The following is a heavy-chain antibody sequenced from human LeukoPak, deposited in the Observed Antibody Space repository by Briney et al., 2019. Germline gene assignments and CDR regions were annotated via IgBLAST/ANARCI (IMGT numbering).Heavy chain of an antibody. V-gene: IGHV3-11*04. CDR3: ARDRILLSVGYLSFRAFDY. CDR1: GFTFSDYY. J-gene: IGHJ4*02. D-gene: IGHD2/OR15-2a*01. Sequence: GGSLRLSCAASGFTFSDYYMSWIRQAPGKGLEWVSYISSSGSTIYYADSVKGRFTISRDNAKNSLYLQMNSLRAEDTAVYYCARDRILLSVGYLSFRAFDYWGQGTLVTVSS. CDR2: ISSSGSTI.